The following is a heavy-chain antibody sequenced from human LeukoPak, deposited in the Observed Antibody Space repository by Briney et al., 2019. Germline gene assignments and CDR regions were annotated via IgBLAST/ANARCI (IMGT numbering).Heavy chain of an antibody. CDR3: ARSSRRGDNWFDP. J-gene: IGHJ5*02. CDR1: GGSISSGGYY. Sequence: PSQTLSLTCTVSGGSISSGGYYWSWIRQHPGRGLECIGYIYYSGSTYYNPSLKSRVTISVDTSKNQFSLKLSSVTAADTAVYYCARSSRRGDNWFDPWGQGTLVTVSS. D-gene: IGHD3-16*01. CDR2: IYYSGST. V-gene: IGHV4-31*03.